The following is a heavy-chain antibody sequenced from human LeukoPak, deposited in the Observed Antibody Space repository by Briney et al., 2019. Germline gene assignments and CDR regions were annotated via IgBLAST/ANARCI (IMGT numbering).Heavy chain of an antibody. CDR1: GGSFSGYY. CDR2: INHSGST. Sequence: SETLSLTCAVYGGSFSGYYWSWIRQPPGKGLEWIGEINHSGSTNYNPSLKSRVTISVDTSKNQFSLKLSSVTAADTAVYYCTRSSIAAAGRPFDYWGRGTLVTVSS. V-gene: IGHV4-34*01. CDR3: TRSSIAAAGRPFDY. D-gene: IGHD6-13*01. J-gene: IGHJ4*02.